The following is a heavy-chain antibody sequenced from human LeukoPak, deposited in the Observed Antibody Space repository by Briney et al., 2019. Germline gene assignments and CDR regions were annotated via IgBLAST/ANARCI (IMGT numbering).Heavy chain of an antibody. CDR3: AKGGSGSYLPGENGY. V-gene: IGHV3-9*01. CDR2: ISWNSGSI. D-gene: IGHD3-10*01. CDR1: GFTFDDYA. Sequence: HPGGSLRLSCAASGFTFDDYAMHWVRQAPGKGLEWVPGISWNSGSIGYADSVKGRFTISRDNAKNSLYLQMNSLRAEDTALYYCAKGGSGSYLPGENGYWGQGTLVTVSS. J-gene: IGHJ4*02.